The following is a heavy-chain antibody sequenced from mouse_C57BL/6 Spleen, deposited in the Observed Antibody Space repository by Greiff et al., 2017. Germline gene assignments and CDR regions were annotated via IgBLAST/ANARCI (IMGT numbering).Heavy chain of an antibody. D-gene: IGHD1-1*01. J-gene: IGHJ4*01. V-gene: IGHV1-69*01. Sequence: QVQLQQSGTVLARPGASVKLSCKASGYTFTSYWMHWVKQRPGQGLEWIGEIDPSDSYTNYNQKFKGKSTLTVDKSSSTAYMQLSSLTSEDSAVYYCARRYYGSRAMDYWGQGTSVTVSS. CDR1: GYTFTSYW. CDR3: ARRYYGSRAMDY. CDR2: IDPSDSYT.